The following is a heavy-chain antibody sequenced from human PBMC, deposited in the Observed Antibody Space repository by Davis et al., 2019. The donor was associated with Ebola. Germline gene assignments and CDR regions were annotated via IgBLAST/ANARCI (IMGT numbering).Heavy chain of an antibody. Sequence: PGGSLRLSCAGSQFNFTGAWMNWVRQAPGKGLEWVASTNPDASEKYYVDSARGRFTISRDNAKKSLYLQMNSLRAEDTAVYYFARDLSWILFDYWGQGTLVTVS. D-gene: IGHD2-2*03. J-gene: IGHJ4*02. V-gene: IGHV3-7*01. CDR2: TNPDASEK. CDR3: ARDLSWILFDY. CDR1: QFNFTGAW.